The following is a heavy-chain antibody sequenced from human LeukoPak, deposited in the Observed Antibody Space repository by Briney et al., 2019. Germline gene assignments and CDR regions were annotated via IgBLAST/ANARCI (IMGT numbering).Heavy chain of an antibody. D-gene: IGHD3-16*01. CDR3: AREVGGSAFDI. CDR2: IYSGGSI. V-gene: IGHV3-53*04. CDR1: GFTVSSNY. J-gene: IGHJ3*02. Sequence: GGSLRLSCAASGFTVSSNYMSWVRQAPGKGLEWVSIIYSGGSIYYADSVKGRFTISRHNSKNTLYLQMNSLRAEDTAVYYCAREVGGSAFDIWGQGTMVTVSS.